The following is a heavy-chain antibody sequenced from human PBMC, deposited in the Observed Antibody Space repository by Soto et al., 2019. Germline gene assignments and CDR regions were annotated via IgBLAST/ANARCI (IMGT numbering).Heavy chain of an antibody. Sequence: QVQLVQSGAEVKKHGASVKISCKASGYTFTSYYMNWLRQAPRQGLEWMGIINPGGGSTTYAQKFQGRVTMTRDTSTSTVYMQLSSLTSEDTAVYYCAPSVGIWTVPGEAFGIWGQGTRVTVSS. CDR1: GYTFTSYY. V-gene: IGHV1-46*01. J-gene: IGHJ3*02. CDR2: INPGGGST. D-gene: IGHD3-9*01. CDR3: APSVGIWTVPGEAFGI.